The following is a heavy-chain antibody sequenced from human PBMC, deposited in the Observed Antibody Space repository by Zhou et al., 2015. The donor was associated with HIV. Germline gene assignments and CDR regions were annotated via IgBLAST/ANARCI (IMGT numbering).Heavy chain of an antibody. V-gene: IGHV1-69*06. J-gene: IGHJ2*01. Sequence: QVQLVQSGAEVKKPGSSVKVSCRASGGTFSTYGISWVRQAPGQGLEWMGGIIPILGTTNYGKKFQGRVTITADRSTTTAYMELRSLRSEDTAVYYCAREGWGSWYFDLWGRGTLVSVSS. CDR2: IIPILGTT. CDR3: AREGWGSWYFDL. D-gene: IGHD7-27*01. CDR1: GGTFSTYG.